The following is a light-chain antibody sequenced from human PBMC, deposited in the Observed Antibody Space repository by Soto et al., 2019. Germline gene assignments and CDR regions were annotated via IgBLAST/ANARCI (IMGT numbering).Light chain of an antibody. CDR1: RVGNNAH. CDR3: QHYGHPQWT. J-gene: IGKJ1*01. CDR2: GVF. V-gene: IGKV3-20*01. Sequence: EMVLTQSPDTLSLSPGERATLSCRANRVGNNAHLAWYQQRPGQAPRLLIYGVFTRANGIPDRFSGSGSGTDFTLTIARLEPEDFAVYYCQHYGHPQWTFGQGTKVEI.